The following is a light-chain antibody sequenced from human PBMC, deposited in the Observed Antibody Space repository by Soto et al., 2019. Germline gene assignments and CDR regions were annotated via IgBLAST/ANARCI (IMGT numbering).Light chain of an antibody. Sequence: EIVFTQSPGTLSLSPGERATLSCSASQSVSSSYLAWYQQKPGQAPRLLIYGASSRATGIPDRFSGSGSGTDFTLTISSLEPEDSAVYYCQQRHMWPITFGQGTRLEI. V-gene: IGKV3D-20*02. CDR1: QSVSSSY. J-gene: IGKJ5*01. CDR2: GAS. CDR3: QQRHMWPIT.